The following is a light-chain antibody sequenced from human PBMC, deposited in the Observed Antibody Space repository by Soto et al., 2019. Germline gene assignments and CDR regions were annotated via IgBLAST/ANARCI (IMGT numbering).Light chain of an antibody. Sequence: IVMTQSPLSLPVTPGEPASISCRSSQSLLHSNGYNYLDWYLQKPGQSPQLLIYLGSNRASGVPDRFSGSGSGTDFTLKISRVEAEDVGVYYFMQALQTPWTFGQGTKVEIK. J-gene: IGKJ1*01. CDR2: LGS. CDR3: MQALQTPWT. CDR1: QSLLHSNGYNY. V-gene: IGKV2-28*01.